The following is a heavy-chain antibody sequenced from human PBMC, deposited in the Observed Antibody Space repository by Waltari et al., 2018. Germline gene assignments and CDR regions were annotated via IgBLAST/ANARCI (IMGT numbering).Heavy chain of an antibody. J-gene: IGHJ4*02. CDR1: GFTFSTNW. Sequence: EVQLVESGGGLVQPGGSLRLSCAASGFTFSTNWMGWVRLAPGKGLEWVANIVPDGSRNNYVDSVKGRFTISRDNAKNSLSLQMNSLGVEDTAVYYCARGDSSGWLFDYWGQGTLVTVSS. D-gene: IGHD6-19*01. CDR2: IVPDGSRN. V-gene: IGHV3-7*01. CDR3: ARGDSSGWLFDY.